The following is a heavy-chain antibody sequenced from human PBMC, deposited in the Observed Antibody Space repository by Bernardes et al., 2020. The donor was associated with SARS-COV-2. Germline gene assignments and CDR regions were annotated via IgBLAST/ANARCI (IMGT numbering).Heavy chain of an antibody. CDR3: ARDLTGDPFSY. V-gene: IGHV4-61*01. D-gene: IGHD7-27*01. CDR2: IYYSGST. J-gene: IGHJ4*02. CDR1: GGSVSSGSYY. Sequence: SEALSLTCTVSGGSVSSGSYYWSWLLQPPGKGLEWIGYIYYSGSTNYNPSLKSRVTISVDTSKNQFSLKLSSVTAADTAVYYCARDLTGDPFSYWSQGTLVTVSS.